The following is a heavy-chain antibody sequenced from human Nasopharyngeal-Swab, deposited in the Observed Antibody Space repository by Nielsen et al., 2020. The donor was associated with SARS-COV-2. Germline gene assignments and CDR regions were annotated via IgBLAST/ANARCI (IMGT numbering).Heavy chain of an antibody. D-gene: IGHD3-3*01. CDR1: GFTFSSYW. CDR3: ASSHYDFWSGYYLGVDY. V-gene: IGHV3-7*01. Sequence: GESLKISCAASGFTFSSYWVSWVSQAPGKGLEWVANIKQDGSEKYYVDSVKGRFTISRDNAKNSLYLQMNSLRAEDTAVYYCASSHYDFWSGYYLGVDYWGQGTLVTFSS. J-gene: IGHJ4*02. CDR2: IKQDGSEK.